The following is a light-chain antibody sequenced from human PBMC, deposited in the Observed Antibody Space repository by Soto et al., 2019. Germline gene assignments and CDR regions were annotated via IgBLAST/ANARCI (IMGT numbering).Light chain of an antibody. CDR3: VSYTSSTTYV. CDR2: DVA. Sequence: QSALTQPASVSDSPGQSITISCTGTSSDVGGSNFVSWYQQHPGKPPKLIIYDVANRPSGVSNRFSGSKSGSTASLSISRLQNEDEADYYCVSYTSSTTYVFGTGTKLTVL. V-gene: IGLV2-14*03. J-gene: IGLJ1*01. CDR1: SSDVGGSNF.